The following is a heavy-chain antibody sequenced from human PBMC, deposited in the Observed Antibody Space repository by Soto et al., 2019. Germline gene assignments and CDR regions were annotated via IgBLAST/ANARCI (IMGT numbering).Heavy chain of an antibody. CDR2: IYYSGNT. D-gene: IGHD6-6*01. V-gene: IGHV4-30-4*01. Sequence: QVQLQESGPGLVRPSQTLSLTCAVSGDSISSSDYFWRWIRQPPGKVLEWIGYIYYSGNTYFTPSLQSRITISLAASKNHFALKLTSVTAADTAVYFCARGAYSSSSSFCDSWGQGTLVTVSS. J-gene: IGHJ4*02. CDR3: ARGAYSSSSSFCDS. CDR1: GDSISSSDYF.